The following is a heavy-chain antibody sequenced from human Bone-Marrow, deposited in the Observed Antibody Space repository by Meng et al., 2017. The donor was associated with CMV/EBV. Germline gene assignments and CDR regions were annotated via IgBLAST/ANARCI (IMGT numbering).Heavy chain of an antibody. J-gene: IGHJ6*02. D-gene: IGHD2-2*01. CDR2: INPSGGST. CDR3: ARSLPGPKVEVVPAAKSTYYYYYRMDV. CDR1: GYTFTSYY. V-gene: IGHV1-46*01. Sequence: ASVKVSCKASGYTFTSYYMHWVRQAPGQGLEWMGIINPSGGSTSYAQKFQDRVTLTRDTSTSTVYMELSSLRSEDTAVFYCARSLPGPKVEVVPAAKSTYYYYYRMDVWGQGTTVTVSS.